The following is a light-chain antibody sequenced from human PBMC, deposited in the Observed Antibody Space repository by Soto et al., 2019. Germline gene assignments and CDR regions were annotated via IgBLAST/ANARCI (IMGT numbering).Light chain of an antibody. J-gene: IGKJ1*01. CDR3: QQYDNLPWT. CDR1: QDISNY. CDR2: DAS. Sequence: DIQMTQSPSSLSASVGDRVTITCQASQDISNYLNWYQQKPGKAPKLLIYDASNLETGVPSGFSGSGSGIDFTFTISSLQPEDIATYYCQQYDNLPWTFGQGTKVDIK. V-gene: IGKV1-33*01.